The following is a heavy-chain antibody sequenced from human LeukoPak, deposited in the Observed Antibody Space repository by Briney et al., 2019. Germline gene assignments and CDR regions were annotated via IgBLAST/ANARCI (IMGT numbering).Heavy chain of an antibody. CDR2: ISSSGSTI. D-gene: IGHD6-13*01. J-gene: IGHJ5*02. CDR3: AKLEAAAANWFDP. Sequence: GGSLRLSCAASGFTFSSYEMNWVRQAPGRGLEWVSYISSSGSTIYYADSVKGRFTISRDNAKNSLYLQMNSLRAEDTAVYYCAKLEAAAANWFDPWGQGTLVTVSS. V-gene: IGHV3-48*03. CDR1: GFTFSSYE.